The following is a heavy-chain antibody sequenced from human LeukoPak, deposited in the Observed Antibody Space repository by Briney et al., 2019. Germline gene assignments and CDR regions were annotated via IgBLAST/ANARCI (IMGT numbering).Heavy chain of an antibody. CDR2: INPSGGST. CDR1: GYTFTSYY. CDR3: ARTYYYDSSGPNWFDP. Sequence: ASVKVSCKASGYTFTSYYMHWVRQAPGQGLEWMGIINPSGGSTNYAQKFQGRVTMTRDTSTSTVYMELSSLRSEDTAVYYCARTYYYDSSGPNWFDPWGQGTLVTVSS. J-gene: IGHJ5*02. D-gene: IGHD3-22*01. V-gene: IGHV1-46*01.